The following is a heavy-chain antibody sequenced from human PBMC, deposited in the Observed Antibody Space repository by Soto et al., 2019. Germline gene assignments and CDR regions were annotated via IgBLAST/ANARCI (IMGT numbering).Heavy chain of an antibody. CDR2: ISSSSSYI. V-gene: IGHV3-21*01. D-gene: IGHD3-9*01. CDR3: ARDPAPLRYFDWLIVQSGGMDV. J-gene: IGHJ6*04. Sequence: GGSLRLSCAASGFTFSSYSMNWVRQAPGKGLEWVSSISSSSSYIYYADSVKGRFTISRDNANNSLYLQMNSLRAEDTAVYYCARDPAPLRYFDWLIVQSGGMDVWGKGTTVTVSS. CDR1: GFTFSSYS.